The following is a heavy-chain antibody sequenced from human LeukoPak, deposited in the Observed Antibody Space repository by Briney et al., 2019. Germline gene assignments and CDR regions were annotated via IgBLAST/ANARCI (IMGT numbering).Heavy chain of an antibody. V-gene: IGHV4-61*02. CDR1: GGSISRGIYY. CDR3: ARRLLYYDFWSGYAPYYFDY. Sequence: SETLSLTCSVSGGSISRGIYYWSWIRQPAGKGLEWIGRIYTSGSTYYNPSLKSRVTISVDTSKNQFSLKLSSVTAADTAVYYCARRLLYYDFWSGYAPYYFDYWGQGTLVTVSS. CDR2: IYTSGST. J-gene: IGHJ4*02. D-gene: IGHD3-3*01.